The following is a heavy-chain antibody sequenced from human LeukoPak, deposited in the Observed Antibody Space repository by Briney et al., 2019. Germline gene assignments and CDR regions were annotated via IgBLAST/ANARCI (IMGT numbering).Heavy chain of an antibody. J-gene: IGHJ4*02. CDR1: GYTFTGYY. V-gene: IGHV1-2*02. CDR2: INPNSDGT. D-gene: IGHD6-19*01. CDR3: ARGRSVAGAVWSPPIDY. Sequence: ASVKVSCKASGYTFTGYYMHWVRQAPGQGLEWMGWINPNSDGTSYAQKFQGRVTMTWDTSISTAYMEVSRLTSDDTAFYYCARGRSVAGAVWSPPIDYWGQGTLVTVSS.